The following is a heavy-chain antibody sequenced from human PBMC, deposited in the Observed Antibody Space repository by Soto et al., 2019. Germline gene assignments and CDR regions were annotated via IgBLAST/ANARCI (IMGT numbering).Heavy chain of an antibody. Sequence: GASVKVSCKASGYTFTSYAMHWVRQAPGQRLEWMGWINAGNGKTKYSQKFQGRVTITRDTSASTAYMELSSLRSEDTAVYYCARGFFRFLEWLLYRWDYYYGMDVWGQGTTVTVSS. CDR2: INAGNGKT. J-gene: IGHJ6*02. CDR3: ARGFFRFLEWLLYRWDYYYGMDV. D-gene: IGHD3-3*01. V-gene: IGHV1-3*01. CDR1: GYTFTSYA.